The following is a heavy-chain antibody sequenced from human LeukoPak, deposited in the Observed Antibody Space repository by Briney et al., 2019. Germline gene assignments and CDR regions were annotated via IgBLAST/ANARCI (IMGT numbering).Heavy chain of an antibody. CDR1: GYTSTSYD. J-gene: IGHJ6*03. V-gene: IGHV1-8*01. CDR3: ARVRYCSSTSCFYYYYYMDV. Sequence: GASVKVSCKASGYTSTSYDINWVRQATGQGLEWMGWMNPNSGNTGYAQKFQGRVTMTRNTSISTAYMELSSLRSEDTAVYYCARVRYCSSTSCFYYYYYMDVWGKGTTVTISS. D-gene: IGHD2-2*01. CDR2: MNPNSGNT.